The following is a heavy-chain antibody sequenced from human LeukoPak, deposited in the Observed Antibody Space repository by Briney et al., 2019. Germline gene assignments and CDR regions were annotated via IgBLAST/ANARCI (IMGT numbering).Heavy chain of an antibody. CDR1: GFTFSSYS. D-gene: IGHD3-22*01. CDR3: AREPYYDSRGFPVDY. V-gene: IGHV3-48*02. Sequence: GGSLRLSCAASGFTFSSYSMNWVRQAPGKGLEWVSYISSSSSTIYYADSVKGRFTISRDNAKNSLYLQMNSLRDEDTAVYYCAREPYYDSRGFPVDYWGQGTLVTVSS. J-gene: IGHJ4*02. CDR2: ISSSSSTI.